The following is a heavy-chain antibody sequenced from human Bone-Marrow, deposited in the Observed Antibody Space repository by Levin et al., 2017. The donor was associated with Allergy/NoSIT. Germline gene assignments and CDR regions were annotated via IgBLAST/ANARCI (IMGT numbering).Heavy chain of an antibody. V-gene: IGHV3-74*01. CDR3: AGYGEYYYGMDV. CDR1: GFTFSSFW. CDR2: INSDGSST. J-gene: IGHJ6*02. Sequence: PGGSLRLSCAASGFTFSSFWMHWVRQAPGKGLVWVSRINSDGSSTNYADSVKGRFTISRDNAKNTLFLQMNSLRAEDTAVYYCAGYGEYYYGMDVWGQGTTVTVSS. D-gene: IGHD5-18*01.